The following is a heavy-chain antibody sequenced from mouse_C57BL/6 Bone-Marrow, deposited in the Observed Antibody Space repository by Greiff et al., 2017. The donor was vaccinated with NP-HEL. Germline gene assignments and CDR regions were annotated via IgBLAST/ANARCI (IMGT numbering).Heavy chain of an antibody. D-gene: IGHD4-1*01. J-gene: IGHJ3*01. V-gene: IGHV2-4*01. CDR1: GFSLTSYG. CDR3: AKSAGTGFAY. CDR2: IWSGGST. Sequence: QVQLQQPGPGLVLPSQSLSISCTASGFSLTSYGVHWVRQPPGQGLAWLGVIWSGGSTDYNAAFISSLFISKDNSKSQVCFKMNSLQADDTAIYYCAKSAGTGFAYWGQGTLVTVSA.